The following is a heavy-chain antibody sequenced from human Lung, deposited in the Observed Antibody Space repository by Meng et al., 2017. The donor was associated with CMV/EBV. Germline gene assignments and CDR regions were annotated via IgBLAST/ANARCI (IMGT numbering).Heavy chain of an antibody. Sequence: GESLKISCEASGFMFSNNWMSWVRQAPGKGLEWVANINQGGNEKYHVDSVRGRFTISRDNGNKSLSLQMNSLRVEDTALYYCATTSNGFFYSWGQGARVNGAS. V-gene: IGHV3-7*01. CDR2: INQGGNEK. CDR1: GFMFSNNW. D-gene: IGHD2-2*01. J-gene: IGHJ4*02. CDR3: ATTSNGFFYS.